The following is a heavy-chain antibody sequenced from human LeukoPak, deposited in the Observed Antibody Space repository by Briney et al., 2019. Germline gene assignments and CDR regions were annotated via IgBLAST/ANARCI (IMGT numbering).Heavy chain of an antibody. V-gene: IGHV3-21*01. Sequence: GGSLRLSCAASGFTFSSYSMNWVRQAPGKGPEWVSSISSSSSYIYYADSVKGRFTISRDNAKNSLYLQMNSLRAEDTAVYYCAKTRPEYSSSSPGFDPWGQGTLVTVSS. J-gene: IGHJ5*02. D-gene: IGHD6-6*01. CDR2: ISSSSSYI. CDR3: AKTRPEYSSSSPGFDP. CDR1: GFTFSSYS.